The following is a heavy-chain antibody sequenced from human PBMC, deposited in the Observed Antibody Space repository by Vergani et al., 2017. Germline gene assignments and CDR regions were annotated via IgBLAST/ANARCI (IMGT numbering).Heavy chain of an antibody. D-gene: IGHD3-10*01. J-gene: IGHJ4*02. CDR3: ARGATMVRGAPGD. CDR2: INPNSGGT. CDR1: GYTFTGYY. V-gene: IGHV1-2*02. Sequence: QVQVVQSGAEVKKSGASVKVSCKTSGYTFTGYYMHWVRQAPGQGLEWMGWINPNSGGTNYAQKFQGRVTMTRDTSISTAYMELSRLRSDDTAVYYCARGATMVRGAPGDWGQGTLVTVSS.